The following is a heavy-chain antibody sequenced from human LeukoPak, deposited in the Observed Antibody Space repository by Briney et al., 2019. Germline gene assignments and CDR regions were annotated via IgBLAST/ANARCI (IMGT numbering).Heavy chain of an antibody. V-gene: IGHV4-59*01. CDR3: ARSVLYYYDSSGYHPYYFDY. J-gene: IGHJ4*02. CDR2: IYYSRST. D-gene: IGHD3-22*01. Sequence: SETLSLTCTVSGGSTSSYYWSWIRQPPGKGLEWIGYIYYSRSTNYNPALKSRVTISVDTSKNQFSLKLSSVTAADTAVYYCARSVLYYYDSSGYHPYYFDYWGQGTLVTVSS. CDR1: GGSTSSYY.